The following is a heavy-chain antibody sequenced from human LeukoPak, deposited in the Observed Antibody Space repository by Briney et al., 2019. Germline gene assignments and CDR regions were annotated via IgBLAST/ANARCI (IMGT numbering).Heavy chain of an antibody. J-gene: IGHJ6*02. D-gene: IGHD2-15*01. CDR2: IYYSGST. CDR3: ARLDCSGGSCYGHYYYYYGMDV. Sequence: SETLSLTCTVSGGSISSGGYYWSWIRQPPGKGLEWIGYIYYSGSTNYNPSLKSRVTISVDTSKNQFSLKLSSVTAADTAVYYCARLDCSGGSCYGHYYYYYGMDVWGQGTTVTVSS. CDR1: GGSISSGGYY. V-gene: IGHV4-61*08.